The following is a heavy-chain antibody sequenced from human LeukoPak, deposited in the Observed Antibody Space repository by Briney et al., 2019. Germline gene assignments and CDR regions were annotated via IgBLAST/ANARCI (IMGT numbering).Heavy chain of an antibody. CDR1: GGTSSSYA. Sequence: ASVKVSCKASGGTSSSYAISWVRQAPGQGLEWMGGIIPTFGTANYAQKFQGRVTITADESTSTAYMELSSLRSEDTAVYYCARASATKIAVAGTRYFDYWGQGTLVTVSS. CDR3: ARASATKIAVAGTRYFDY. J-gene: IGHJ4*02. V-gene: IGHV1-69*13. D-gene: IGHD6-19*01. CDR2: IIPTFGTA.